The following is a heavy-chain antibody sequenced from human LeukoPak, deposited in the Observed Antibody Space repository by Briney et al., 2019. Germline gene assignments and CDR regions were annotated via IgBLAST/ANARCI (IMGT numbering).Heavy chain of an antibody. Sequence: PGGSLRLSCAASGFTFSAYAMSWVRQAPGKGLEWVSAVSGSSDKIYYTDSVKGRFTISRDNSKNTVYLQMNSLRAEDTAVYYCAREPQHWGQGTLVTVSS. J-gene: IGHJ1*01. V-gene: IGHV3-23*01. CDR2: VSGSSDKI. CDR3: AREPQH. CDR1: GFTFSAYA.